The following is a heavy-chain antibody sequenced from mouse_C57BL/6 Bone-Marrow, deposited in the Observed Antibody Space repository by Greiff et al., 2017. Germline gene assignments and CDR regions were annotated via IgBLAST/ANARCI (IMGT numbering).Heavy chain of an antibody. J-gene: IGHJ4*01. CDR2: IDPENGDT. CDR1: GFNIKDDY. V-gene: IGHV14-4*01. CDR3: TKVSPHAMDY. D-gene: IGHD2-10*02. Sequence: EVQLQESGAELVRPGASVKLSCTASGFNIKDDYMHWVKQRPEQGLEWIGWIDPENGDTEYASKFQGKATITADTSSNTAYLLLSSLTSEDTAVSYCTKVSPHAMDYWGQGTSVTVSS.